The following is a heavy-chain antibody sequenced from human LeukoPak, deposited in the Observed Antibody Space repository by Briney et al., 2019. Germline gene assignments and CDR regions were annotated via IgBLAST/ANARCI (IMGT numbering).Heavy chain of an antibody. V-gene: IGHV3-30*18. J-gene: IGHJ4*02. CDR3: AKDSLNSGYED. CDR1: GFTFSSYG. Sequence: GGSLRLSCAASGFTFSSYGMHWVRQAPGKGLEWVAVISYDGSNKYYADSVKGRFTISRDNSKNTLYLQMNSLRAEDTAVYYCAKDSLNSGYEDWGQGTLVTVSS. D-gene: IGHD5-12*01. CDR2: ISYDGSNK.